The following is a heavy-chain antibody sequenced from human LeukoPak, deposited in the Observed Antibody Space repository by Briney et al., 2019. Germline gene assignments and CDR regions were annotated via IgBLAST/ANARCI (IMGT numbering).Heavy chain of an antibody. V-gene: IGHV4-39*07. Sequence: ASETLSLTCTVSGGSISSSSYYWSWIRQPPGKGLEWIGSIYYSGSTYYNPSLKSRVTISVDTSKNQFSLKLSSVTAADTAVYYCASCSGGSCYSVLVAFDIWGQGTMVTFSS. D-gene: IGHD2-15*01. J-gene: IGHJ3*02. CDR2: IYYSGST. CDR3: ASCSGGSCYSVLVAFDI. CDR1: GGSISSSSYY.